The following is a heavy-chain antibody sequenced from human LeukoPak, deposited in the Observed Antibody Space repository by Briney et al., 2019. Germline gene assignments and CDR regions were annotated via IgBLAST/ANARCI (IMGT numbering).Heavy chain of an antibody. D-gene: IGHD6-6*01. V-gene: IGHV1-2*02. CDR2: INPNSGGT. J-gene: IGHJ5*02. CDR3: ARDTKQLVSLSFDP. CDR1: GYTFTGYY. Sequence: ASVKVSCKASGYTFTGYYMHWVRQAPGQGLEWMGWINPNSGGTNYAQKFQGRVTMTRDTSISTAYMELSGLRSDDTAVYYCARDTKQLVSLSFDPWGQGTLVTVSS.